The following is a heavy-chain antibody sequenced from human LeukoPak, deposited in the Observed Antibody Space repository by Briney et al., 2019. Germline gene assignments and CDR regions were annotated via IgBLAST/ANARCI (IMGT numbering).Heavy chain of an antibody. V-gene: IGHV1-8*03. D-gene: IGHD4-23*01. Sequence: ASVKVSCKASGYTFTSYDINWVRQATGQGLEWMGWMNPNSGNTGYAQKFQGRVTITRDTSISTAYMELSSLTSEDTAVYYCATELRWKDHWGQGTLVTVSS. J-gene: IGHJ4*02. CDR3: ATELRWKDH. CDR2: MNPNSGNT. CDR1: GYTFTSYD.